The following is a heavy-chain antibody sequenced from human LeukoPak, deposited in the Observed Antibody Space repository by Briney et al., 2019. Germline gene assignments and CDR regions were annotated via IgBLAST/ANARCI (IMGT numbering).Heavy chain of an antibody. CDR3: ARDRDYYYDSSGYYADAFDI. V-gene: IGHV3-30*01. J-gene: IGHJ3*02. CDR1: GFTFSSYA. CDR2: ISYDGSNK. D-gene: IGHD3-22*01. Sequence: PGRSLRLSCAASGFTFSSYAMHWVRQAPGKGLEWVAVISYDGSNKYYADSVKGRFTISRDNSKNTLYLQMNSLRAEDTAVYYCARDRDYYYDSSGYYADAFDIWGQGTMVTVSS.